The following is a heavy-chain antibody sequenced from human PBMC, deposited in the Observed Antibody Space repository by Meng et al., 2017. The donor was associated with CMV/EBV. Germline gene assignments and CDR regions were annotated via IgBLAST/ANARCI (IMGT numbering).Heavy chain of an antibody. Sequence: SVKVSCKASGGTFSSYAISWVRQAPGQGLEWMGGIIPIFGTANYAQKFQGRVTITTDESTSTAYMELSSLRSEDTAVYYCASYGDYTWYGMDVWGQGTTVTVSS. D-gene: IGHD4-17*01. V-gene: IGHV1-69*05. CDR2: IIPIFGTA. CDR1: GGTFSSYA. CDR3: ASYGDYTWYGMDV. J-gene: IGHJ6*02.